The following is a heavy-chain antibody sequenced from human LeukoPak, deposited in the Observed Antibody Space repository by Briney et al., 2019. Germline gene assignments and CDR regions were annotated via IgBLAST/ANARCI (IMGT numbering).Heavy chain of an antibody. J-gene: IGHJ5*02. CDR1: GGSISSSSYY. V-gene: IGHV4-39*07. Sequence: PSETLSLTCTVSGGSISSSSYYWGWIRQPPGKGLEWIGSIYYSGSTYYNPSLKSRVTISVDTSKNQFSLKLSSVTAADTAVYYCARKYSSGSNWFDPWGQGTLVTVSS. D-gene: IGHD6-19*01. CDR2: IYYSGST. CDR3: ARKYSSGSNWFDP.